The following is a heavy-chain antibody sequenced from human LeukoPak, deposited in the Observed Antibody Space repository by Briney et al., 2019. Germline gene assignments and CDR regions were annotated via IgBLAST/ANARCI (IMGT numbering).Heavy chain of an antibody. CDR3: ARRPPGIEYGMDV. CDR2: IYYSGST. J-gene: IGHJ6*02. Sequence: SETLSLTCAVYGGSFSGYYWSWIRQPPGKGLEWIGYIYYSGSTYYNPSLKSRVTISVDTSKNQFSLKLSSVTAADTAVYYCARRPPGIEYGMDVWGQGTTVTVSS. D-gene: IGHD6-13*01. V-gene: IGHV4-34*09. CDR1: GGSFSGYY.